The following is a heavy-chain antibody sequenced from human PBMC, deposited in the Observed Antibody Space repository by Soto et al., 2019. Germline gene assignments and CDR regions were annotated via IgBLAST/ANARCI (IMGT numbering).Heavy chain of an antibody. D-gene: IGHD5-18*01. J-gene: IGHJ6*02. Sequence: ASVKVSCKASGYSFTGYFTQWVRQAPGQGLEWMGWINLNSGGTNYAQKFQGRVTMTRDTSISTAYMELSRLRSDDTAVYSSARVGDTAMVYHGMDVWGQGTTVTVSS. CDR1: GYSFTGYF. CDR3: ARVGDTAMVYHGMDV. CDR2: INLNSGGT. V-gene: IGHV1-2*02.